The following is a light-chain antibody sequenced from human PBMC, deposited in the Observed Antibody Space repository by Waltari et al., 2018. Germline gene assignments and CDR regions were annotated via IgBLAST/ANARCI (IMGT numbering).Light chain of an antibody. J-gene: IGKJ5*01. Sequence: EIVLKQSPATLSVSPGERATVSCRASQNVSIFLAWYHHKPGQAPRLIIYDGDNRATGIPPRFSGSGSGTDFTLTISRFESEDSAVYSCQQRSIWPPITFGQGTRLEIK. CDR3: QQRSIWPPIT. V-gene: IGKV3-11*01. CDR2: DGD. CDR1: QNVSIF.